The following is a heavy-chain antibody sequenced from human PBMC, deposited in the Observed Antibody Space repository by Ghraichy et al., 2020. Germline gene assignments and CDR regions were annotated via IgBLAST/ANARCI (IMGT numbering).Heavy chain of an antibody. CDR1: GGSISSGDYY. D-gene: IGHD1-26*01. J-gene: IGHJ6*02. Sequence: SETLSLTCTVSGGSISSGDYYWNWIRQPPGQGLEWIGYIYYSGSTYTNPSLKSRLTISVDTSKNQFSLKLSSVTAADTAVYYCARDQGAPVGYYYGMDVWGQGTTATVSS. V-gene: IGHV4-30-4*01. CDR3: ARDQGAPVGYYYGMDV. CDR2: IYYSGST.